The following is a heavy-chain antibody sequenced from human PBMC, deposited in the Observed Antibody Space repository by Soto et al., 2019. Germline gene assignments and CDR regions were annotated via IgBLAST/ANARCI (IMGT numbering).Heavy chain of an antibody. D-gene: IGHD4-4*01. CDR1: GYSFTIYC. CDR2: IYPGDSDT. V-gene: IGHV5-51*01. Sequence: PGESLKISCNGSGYSFTIYCIGLVLQMPGKGLEWMGIIYPGDSDTRYSPSFQGQVTISADKSISTAYLQWSSLKASDTAMYYCARHIHDYSMTWFDPWGQGTLVTVSS. J-gene: IGHJ5*02. CDR3: ARHIHDYSMTWFDP.